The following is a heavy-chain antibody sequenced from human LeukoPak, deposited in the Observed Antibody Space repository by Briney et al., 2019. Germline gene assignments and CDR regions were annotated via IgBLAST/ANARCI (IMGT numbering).Heavy chain of an antibody. CDR2: INHSGST. CDR3: ARVRGVIISIFDY. CDR1: GGSFSGYY. J-gene: IGHJ4*02. D-gene: IGHD3-10*01. V-gene: IGHV4-34*01. Sequence: SETLSLTCAVYGGSFSGYYWSWIRQPPGKGLEWIGEINHSGSTNYNPPLKSRVTISVDTSKNQFSLKLSSVTAADTAVYYCARVRGVIISIFDYWGQGTLVTVSS.